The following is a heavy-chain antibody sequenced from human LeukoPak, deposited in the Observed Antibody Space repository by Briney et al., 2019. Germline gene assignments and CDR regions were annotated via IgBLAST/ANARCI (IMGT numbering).Heavy chain of an antibody. Sequence: GASVKVSCKASGGTFSSYAISWVRRAPGQGLEWMGGIIPIFGTANYAQKFQGRVTITADESTSTAYMELSSLRSEDTAVYYCARDFNWEASSSSENWFDPWGQGTLVTVSS. J-gene: IGHJ5*02. D-gene: IGHD6-6*01. V-gene: IGHV1-69*01. CDR2: IIPIFGTA. CDR3: ARDFNWEASSSSENWFDP. CDR1: GGTFSSYA.